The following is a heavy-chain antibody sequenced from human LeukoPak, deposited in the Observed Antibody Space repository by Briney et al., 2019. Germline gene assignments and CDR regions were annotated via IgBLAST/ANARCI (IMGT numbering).Heavy chain of an antibody. J-gene: IGHJ3*02. CDR1: GFTFDDYA. Sequence: GGSLRLSCAASGFTFDDYAMHWVRQAPGKGLERVSGISWNSGSIGYADSVKGRFTISRDNAKNSLYLQMNSLRAEDTALYYCAKDIATYYDSREHAFDIWGQGTMVTVSS. CDR3: AKDIATYYDSREHAFDI. CDR2: ISWNSGSI. V-gene: IGHV3-9*01. D-gene: IGHD3-22*01.